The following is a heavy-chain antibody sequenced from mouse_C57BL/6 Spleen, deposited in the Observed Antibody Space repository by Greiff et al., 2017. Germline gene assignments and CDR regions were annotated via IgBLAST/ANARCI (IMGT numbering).Heavy chain of an antibody. Sequence: QVQLKESGPELVKPGASVKISCKASGYAFSSSWMNWVKQRPGKGLEWIGRIYPGDGDTNYNGKFKGKATLTADKSSSTAYMQLSSLTSEDSAVYVCARHGSSYGYYAMDYWGQGTSVTVSS. CDR3: ARHGSSYGYYAMDY. V-gene: IGHV1-82*01. CDR2: IYPGDGDT. D-gene: IGHD1-1*01. CDR1: GYAFSSSW. J-gene: IGHJ4*01.